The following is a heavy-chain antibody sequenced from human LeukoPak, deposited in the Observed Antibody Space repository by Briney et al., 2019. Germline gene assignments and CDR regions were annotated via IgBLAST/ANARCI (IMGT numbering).Heavy chain of an antibody. CDR1: GGTLNNYA. CDR3: AGDLVQANNGSVY. D-gene: IGHD2-8*01. Sequence: SVKVSCKASGGTLNNYAISWVRQAPGQGLEWMGGTIPIFGTINHAQKFQGRVTITTDESTSTAYMGLSSLRSEDTAVYYCAGDLVQANNGSVYWGQGTLVTVSS. V-gene: IGHV1-69*05. J-gene: IGHJ4*02. CDR2: TIPIFGTI.